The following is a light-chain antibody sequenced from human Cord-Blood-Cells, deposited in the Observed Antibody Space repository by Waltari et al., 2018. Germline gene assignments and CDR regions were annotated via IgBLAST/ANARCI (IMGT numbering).Light chain of an antibody. CDR1: QSVSSY. CDR2: DAS. V-gene: IGKV3-11*01. J-gene: IGKJ4*01. CDR3: QQRSNWPQLT. Sequence: EIVLTQSPAPLSLSPGERATLSCRASQSVSSYLAWYQQKPGQAPRPLIYDASNRATGIPARCSGSGSGTDYTLTTGSLESEDFAVYYCQQRSNWPQLTFGGGTKVEI.